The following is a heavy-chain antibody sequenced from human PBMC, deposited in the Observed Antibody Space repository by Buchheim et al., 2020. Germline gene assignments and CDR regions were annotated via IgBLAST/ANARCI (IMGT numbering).Heavy chain of an antibody. V-gene: IGHV3-30*19. CDR2: ISYDGSNK. CDR1: GFTFSSYG. Sequence: QVQLVESGGGVVQPGRSLRLSCAASGFTFSSYGMHWVRQAPGKGLEWVAVISYDGSNKYYADSVKGRFTISRDNSKNTLYLQMNSLRAEDTAVYYCARGFLWEPLGYWGQGTL. J-gene: IGHJ4*02. D-gene: IGHD1-14*01. CDR3: ARGFLWEPLGY.